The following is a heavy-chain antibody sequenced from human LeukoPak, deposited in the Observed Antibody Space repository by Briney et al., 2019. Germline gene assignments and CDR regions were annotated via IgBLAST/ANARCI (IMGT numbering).Heavy chain of an antibody. CDR3: ASILGVGWDYMDV. D-gene: IGHD2-21*01. Sequence: NPSETLSLTCAVSGGSISSSNWWSWIRQPPGKGLEWIGEIYHSGSTNYNPSLKSRVTISVDKSKTQFSLKLSSVTAADTAVYYCASILGVGWDYMDVWGKGTTVTISS. CDR1: GGSISSSNW. V-gene: IGHV4-4*02. CDR2: IYHSGST. J-gene: IGHJ6*03.